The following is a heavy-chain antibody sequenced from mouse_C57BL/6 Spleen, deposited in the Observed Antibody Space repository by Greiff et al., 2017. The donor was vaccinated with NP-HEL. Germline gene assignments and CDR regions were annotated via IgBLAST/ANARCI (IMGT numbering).Heavy chain of an antibody. D-gene: IGHD2-1*01. CDR1: GYAFSSSW. Sequence: VQLQQSGPELVKPGASVKISCKASGYAFSSSWMNWVTQRPGKGLEWIGRIYPGDGDTNYNGKFKGKATLTADKSSSTAYMQLSSLTSEDSAVYFCARSEDYYGKGDYWGQGTSVTVSS. CDR3: ARSEDYYGKGDY. CDR2: IYPGDGDT. V-gene: IGHV1-82*01. J-gene: IGHJ4*01.